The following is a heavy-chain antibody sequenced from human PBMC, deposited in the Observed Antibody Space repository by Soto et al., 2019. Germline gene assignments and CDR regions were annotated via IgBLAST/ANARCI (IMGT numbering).Heavy chain of an antibody. CDR3: AKDGIAWH. CDR1: GLTFGDYT. V-gene: IGHV3-43*01. J-gene: IGHJ4*02. CDR2: ITWDGINI. D-gene: IGHD2-15*01. Sequence: GGSLRLSCTASGLTFGDYTMHWVRQAPGKGLEWVSLITWDGINIEYADSVRGRFTISRDNSKNSLYLQMNGLRHEDTAFYYCAKDGIAWHWGQGTLVTVSS.